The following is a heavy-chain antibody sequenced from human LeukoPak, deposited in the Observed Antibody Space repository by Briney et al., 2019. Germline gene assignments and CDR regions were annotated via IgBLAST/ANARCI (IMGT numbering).Heavy chain of an antibody. CDR1: GHSMSSGYY. CDR3: ASYYASGVSAYDYFGMDV. V-gene: IGHV4-38-2*01. J-gene: IGHJ6*04. CDR2: RNHNRGT. Sequence: SETLSLTCAVSGHSMSSGYYWGWIRQPPGKGLEWMGGRNHNRGTYYNPSLKSRVTISMDTSKNQFSLRLSSVTAADTAVYYCASYYASGVSAYDYFGMDVWGKGTTVTVSS. D-gene: IGHD3-10*01.